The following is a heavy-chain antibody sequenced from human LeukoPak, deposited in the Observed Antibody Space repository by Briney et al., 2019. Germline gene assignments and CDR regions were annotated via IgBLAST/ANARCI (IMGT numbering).Heavy chain of an antibody. D-gene: IGHD4-17*01. V-gene: IGHV3-23*01. CDR2: INGSGGST. J-gene: IGHJ4*02. CDR3: AKCPFYGDYSYFDY. CDR1: GFTFSSYA. Sequence: PGGSLRLSCAASGFTFSSYAMSWVRQAPGKGLEWVSAINGSGGSTYYADSVKGRFTISRDNSKNTLYLQMNSLRAEDTAVYYCAKCPFYGDYSYFDYWGQGTLVTVSS.